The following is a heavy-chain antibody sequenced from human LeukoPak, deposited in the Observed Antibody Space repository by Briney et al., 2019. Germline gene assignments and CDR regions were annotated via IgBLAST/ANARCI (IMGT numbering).Heavy chain of an antibody. D-gene: IGHD6-13*01. CDR3: ASTIAAADWGFDY. CDR1: GYTLTGYY. J-gene: IGHJ4*02. Sequence: GASVKVSCKASGYTLTGYYMHWVRQAPGQGLEWMGWINPNSGGTNYAQKFQGRVTMTRDTSIGTAYMELSRLRSDDTAVYYCASTIAAADWGFDYWGQGTLVTVSS. CDR2: INPNSGGT. V-gene: IGHV1-2*02.